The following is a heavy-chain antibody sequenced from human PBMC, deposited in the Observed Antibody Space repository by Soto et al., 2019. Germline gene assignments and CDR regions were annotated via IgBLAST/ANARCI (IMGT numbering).Heavy chain of an antibody. CDR3: VKSPEYCSSTSCYPTEVAWFDP. D-gene: IGHD2-2*01. CDR2: ISSNGGST. V-gene: IGHV3-64D*08. J-gene: IGHJ5*02. Sequence: PGGSLRLSCSASGFTFSSYAMHWVRQAPGKGLEYVSAISSNGGSTYYADSVKGRFTISRDNSKNTLYLQMSSLRAEDTAVYYCVKSPEYCSSTSCYPTEVAWFDPWGQGTLVTVSS. CDR1: GFTFSSYA.